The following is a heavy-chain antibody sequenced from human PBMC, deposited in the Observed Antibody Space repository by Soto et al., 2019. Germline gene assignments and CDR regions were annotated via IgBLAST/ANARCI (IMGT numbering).Heavy chain of an antibody. CDR3: AREMYTTRFDF. J-gene: IGHJ4*02. V-gene: IGHV4-31*03. D-gene: IGHD1-1*01. CDR1: GVSISNGGYY. CDR2: IDDTGAT. Sequence: SETLSLTCSVSGVSISNGGYYWKWIRQHPGKGLEWIGYIDDTGATYYNPSLRSGVSMSVDTSRNQFSLRLPSVTAADTAIYYCAREMYTTRFDFWGPGTLVTVSS.